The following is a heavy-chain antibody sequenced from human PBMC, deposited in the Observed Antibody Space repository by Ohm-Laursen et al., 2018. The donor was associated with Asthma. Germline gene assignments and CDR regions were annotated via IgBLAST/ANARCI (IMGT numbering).Heavy chain of an antibody. CDR2: MHYSGTT. D-gene: IGHD1-1*01. CDR3: ARGPMHDYYFDN. J-gene: IGHJ4*02. CDR1: GGSISSGESY. V-gene: IGHV4-30-4*02. Sequence: SDTLSLTCTVSGGSISSGESYWTWIRQPPGKGLEWIAYMHYSGTTYYSPSLKSRISISVDTSKDQFSLNLISVTAADTAVYYCARGPMHDYYFDNWGQGTLVTVSS.